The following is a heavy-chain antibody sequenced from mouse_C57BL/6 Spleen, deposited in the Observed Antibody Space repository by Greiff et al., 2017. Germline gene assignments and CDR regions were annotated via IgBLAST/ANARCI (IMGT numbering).Heavy chain of an antibody. CDR1: GYTFTSYW. J-gene: IGHJ2*01. V-gene: IGHV1-69*01. D-gene: IGHD2-4*01. Sequence: QVQLQQPGAELVMPGASVKLSCKASGYTFTSYWMHWVKQRPGQGLEWIGEIDPSDSYTNYNQKFKGKSTLTVDKSSSTAYMQLSSLTSADSAVYYCARRGLRLYFGYWGQGTTLTVSS. CDR3: ARRGLRLYFGY. CDR2: IDPSDSYT.